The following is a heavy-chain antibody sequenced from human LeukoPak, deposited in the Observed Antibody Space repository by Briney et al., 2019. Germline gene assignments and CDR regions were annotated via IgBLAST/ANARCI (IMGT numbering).Heavy chain of an antibody. CDR1: GGSFSGYY. CDR3: ARGRQDVTMIVVVMTAVSYYLDV. D-gene: IGHD3-22*01. Sequence: SETLSLTCAVCGGSFSGYYWTWIRQTPEKGLEWIGEMNPSGSTSYNPSLKSRVTISVDTSKNQFSLKLSSVTAADTAVYYCARGRQDVTMIVVVMTAVSYYLDVWGKGTTVTV. V-gene: IGHV4-34*01. CDR2: MNPSGST. J-gene: IGHJ6*03.